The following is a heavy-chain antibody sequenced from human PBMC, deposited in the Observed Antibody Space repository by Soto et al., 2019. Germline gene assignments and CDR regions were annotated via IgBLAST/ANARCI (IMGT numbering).Heavy chain of an antibody. J-gene: IGHJ5*02. CDR3: AREGSSGWNGLNWFDP. V-gene: IGHV3-48*01. Sequence: EVQLVESGGGLVQPGGSLRLFYAASGFTFSSYSMNWVRQAPGKGLEWVSYISSSSSTIYYADSVKGRFTISRDNAKNSLYLQMNSLRAEDTAVYYSAREGSSGWNGLNWFDPWGQGTLVTVSS. CDR2: ISSSSSTI. D-gene: IGHD6-19*01. CDR1: GFTFSSYS.